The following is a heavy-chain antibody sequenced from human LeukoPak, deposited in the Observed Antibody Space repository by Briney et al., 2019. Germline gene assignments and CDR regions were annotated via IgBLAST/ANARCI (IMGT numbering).Heavy chain of an antibody. CDR2: ISGSSSTI. V-gene: IGHV3-48*01. J-gene: IGHJ4*02. D-gene: IGHD3-22*01. Sequence: GGSLRLSCAASGFTFSSYSMNWVRQAPGKGLEWGSYISGSSSTIYYAGSVKGRFTISRDNGKNTLYLQMNSLRAEDTPVYYCARGSTYYDSSGQVPFDYWGQGTLVTVSS. CDR1: GFTFSSYS. CDR3: ARGSTYYDSSGQVPFDY.